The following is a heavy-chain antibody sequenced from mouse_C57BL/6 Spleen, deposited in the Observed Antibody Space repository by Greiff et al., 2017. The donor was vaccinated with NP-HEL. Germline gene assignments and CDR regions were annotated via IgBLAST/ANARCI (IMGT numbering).Heavy chain of an antibody. CDR3: ARGDYMITTVMDY. J-gene: IGHJ4*01. D-gene: IGHD2-4*01. CDR2: IDPEDGET. V-gene: IGHV14-2*01. Sequence: VQLKQSGAELVKPGASVKLSCTASGFNIKDYYMHWVKQRTEQGLEWIGRIDPEDGETKYAPKFQGKATITADTSSNTAYLQLSSLTSEDSAVYFCARGDYMITTVMDYWGQGTSVTVSS. CDR1: GFNIKDYY.